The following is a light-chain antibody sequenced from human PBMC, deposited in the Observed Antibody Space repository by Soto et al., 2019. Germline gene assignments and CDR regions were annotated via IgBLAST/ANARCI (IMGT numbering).Light chain of an antibody. V-gene: IGLV1-51*01. CDR3: GTWDSSLSAVV. J-gene: IGLJ2*01. CDR1: SSNIGNNY. Sequence: QSVLTHPPSVSAAPGQKFTISCSGSSSNIGNNYVSWYQQLPGTAPKLLIYDNNKRPSGIPDRFSGSKSGTSATLGITGLQTGDEADYYCGTWDSSLSAVVFGGGTKLTVL. CDR2: DNN.